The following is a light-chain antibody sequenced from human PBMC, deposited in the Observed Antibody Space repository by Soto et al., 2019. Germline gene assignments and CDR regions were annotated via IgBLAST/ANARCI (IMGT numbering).Light chain of an antibody. V-gene: IGKV1-5*03. CDR3: QHYNSYSEA. J-gene: IGKJ1*01. Sequence: DIQMTQSPSTLSGSVGDRVTITCRASQTISSWLAWYQQKPGKAPKPLIYKASTLKSGVPSRFSGSGSGTEFTLTISSLQPDDFATYYCQHYNSYSEACGQGTKVDIK. CDR2: KAS. CDR1: QTISSW.